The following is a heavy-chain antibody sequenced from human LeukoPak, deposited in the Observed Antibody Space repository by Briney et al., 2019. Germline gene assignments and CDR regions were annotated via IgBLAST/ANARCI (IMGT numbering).Heavy chain of an antibody. J-gene: IGHJ4*02. CDR3: ARTADGNWGSSYYFDY. Sequence: PSEILSLTCTVSGGSISSGGYYWSWIRQHPGKGLEWIGYIYYSGSTYYNPSLKSRVTISVDTSKNQFSLKLSSVTAADTAVYYCARTADGNWGSSYYFDYWGQGTLVTVSS. CDR2: IYYSGST. V-gene: IGHV4-31*03. D-gene: IGHD7-27*01. CDR1: GGSISSGGYY.